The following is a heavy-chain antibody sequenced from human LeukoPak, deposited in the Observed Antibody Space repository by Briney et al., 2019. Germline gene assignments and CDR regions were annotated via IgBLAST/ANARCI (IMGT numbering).Heavy chain of an antibody. CDR1: GFTFSNYW. V-gene: IGHV3-7*01. J-gene: IGHJ4*02. D-gene: IGHD3-3*01. Sequence: GGSLRLSCAASGFTFSNYWMSWVRRAPGKGLEWVANIKQDGSETYYVDSVRGRFTIPRDNAKKSLYLQMNSLRAEDTAVYYCARDFWGAYRVDYFVYWGQGILVTVSS. CDR3: ARDFWGAYRVDYFVY. CDR2: IKQDGSET.